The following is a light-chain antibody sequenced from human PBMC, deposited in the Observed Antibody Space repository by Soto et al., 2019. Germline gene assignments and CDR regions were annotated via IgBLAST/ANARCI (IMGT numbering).Light chain of an antibody. J-gene: IGKJ3*01. CDR3: QQYYSYPLT. CDR1: QGISSY. Sequence: AIRMTQSPSSLSASTGDRVTITCRASQGISSYLAWYQQKPGKAPKLLIYAASTLQSGVPSRFSGSGSGTDFTLTNSCLQSEDFATYYCQQYYSYPLTFGLGTKVDIK. V-gene: IGKV1-8*01. CDR2: AAS.